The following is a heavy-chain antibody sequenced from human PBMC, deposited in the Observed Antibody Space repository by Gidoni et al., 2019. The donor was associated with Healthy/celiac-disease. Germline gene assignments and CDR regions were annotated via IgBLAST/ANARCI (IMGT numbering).Heavy chain of an antibody. V-gene: IGHV4-34*01. D-gene: IGHD2-2*01. Sequence: QVQLQQWGAGLLKPSETLSLTCAVYGGSFSGYYWTWIRQPPGKGLEWIGEINHSGSTNYNPSLKRRVTISVDTSKNQFSLKLSSVTAADTAVYYCARSQSRYCSSTSCYEEGNWWFDPWGQGTLVTVSS. CDR2: INHSGST. J-gene: IGHJ5*02. CDR1: GGSFSGYY. CDR3: ARSQSRYCSSTSCYEEGNWWFDP.